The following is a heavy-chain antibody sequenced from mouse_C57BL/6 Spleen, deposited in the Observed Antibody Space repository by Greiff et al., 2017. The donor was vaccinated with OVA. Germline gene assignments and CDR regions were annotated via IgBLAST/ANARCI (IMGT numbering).Heavy chain of an antibody. J-gene: IGHJ4*01. D-gene: IGHD2-1*01. CDR2: IYPGSGNT. Sequence: QVQLKESGAELVRPGASVKLSCKASGYTFTDYYINWVKQRPGQGLEWIARIYPGSGNTYYNEKFKGKATLTAEKSSSTAYMQLSSLTSEDSAVYFCAREGKDAMDYWGQGTSVTVSS. CDR3: AREGKDAMDY. CDR1: GYTFTDYY. V-gene: IGHV1-76*01.